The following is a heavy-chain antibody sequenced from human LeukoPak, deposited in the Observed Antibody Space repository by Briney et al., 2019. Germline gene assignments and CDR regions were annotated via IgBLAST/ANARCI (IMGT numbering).Heavy chain of an antibody. CDR1: GFTFSSYA. Sequence: PGGSLRLSCAASGFTFSSYAMHWVRQAPGKGLEWVAAISYDGSNKYYADSVKGRFTISKDNAKSSLYLQMNSLRAEDTAVYYCTRDAGTRLKYSFGYGDYWGQGALVTVSS. CDR2: ISYDGSNK. V-gene: IGHV3-30*04. CDR3: TRDAGTRLKYSFGYGDY. D-gene: IGHD5-18*01. J-gene: IGHJ4*02.